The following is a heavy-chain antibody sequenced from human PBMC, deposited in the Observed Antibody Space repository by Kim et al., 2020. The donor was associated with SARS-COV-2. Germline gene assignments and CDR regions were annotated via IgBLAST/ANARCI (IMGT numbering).Heavy chain of an antibody. J-gene: IGHJ4*02. Sequence: ETLSLTCAVYGGSFSGYYWSWIRQPPGKGLEWIGEINHSGSTNYNPSLKSRVTISVDTSKNQFSLKLSSVTAADTAVYYCARGSDYDILTGYYRGLYFDYWGQGTLVTVSS. CDR2: INHSGST. CDR3: ARGSDYDILTGYYRGLYFDY. CDR1: GGSFSGYY. V-gene: IGHV4-34*01. D-gene: IGHD3-9*01.